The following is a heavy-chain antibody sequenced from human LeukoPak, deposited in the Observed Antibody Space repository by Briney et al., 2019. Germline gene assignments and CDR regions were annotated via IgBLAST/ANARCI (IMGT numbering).Heavy chain of an antibody. J-gene: IGHJ4*02. CDR1: GFTFSSYV. V-gene: IGHV3-30*04. Sequence: GRSLRLSCAASGFTFSSYVMHWVRQAPGKGLEWVAIISYDGSNEYYADSVKGRFTISRDNSKNTLYLQMNSLRAADTAVYYCARAGYSSGWQPLDYWGQGTLVTVSS. D-gene: IGHD6-19*01. CDR3: ARAGYSSGWQPLDY. CDR2: ISYDGSNE.